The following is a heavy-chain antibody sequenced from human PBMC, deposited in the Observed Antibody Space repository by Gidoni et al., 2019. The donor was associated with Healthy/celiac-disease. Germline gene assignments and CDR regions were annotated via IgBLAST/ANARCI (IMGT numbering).Heavy chain of an antibody. CDR2: INPNSGGT. CDR3: ARVPCSGGSCYSFDY. D-gene: IGHD2-15*01. CDR1: GYTFTGYY. V-gene: IGHV1-2*02. Sequence: QVQLVQSGAEVRKPGASVKVCCKASGYTFTGYYMHWVRQAPGQGLEWMGWINPNSGGTNYAQKFQGRVTMTRDTSISTAYMELSRLRSDDTAVYYCARVPCSGGSCYSFDYWCHGTLVTVSS. J-gene: IGHJ4*01.